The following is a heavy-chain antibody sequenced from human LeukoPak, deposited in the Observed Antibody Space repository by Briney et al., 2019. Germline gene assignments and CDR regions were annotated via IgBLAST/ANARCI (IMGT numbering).Heavy chain of an antibody. Sequence: GGSLRLSCAASGFTFSSYAMSWVRQAPGKGLEWVSAISGSGGSTYYADSVKGRFTISRDNAKNSLYLQMNSLRAEDTAVYYCARGGVLRFLEWLPFDYWGQGTLVTVSS. J-gene: IGHJ4*02. CDR1: GFTFSSYA. CDR2: ISGSGGST. CDR3: ARGGVLRFLEWLPFDY. D-gene: IGHD3-3*01. V-gene: IGHV3-23*01.